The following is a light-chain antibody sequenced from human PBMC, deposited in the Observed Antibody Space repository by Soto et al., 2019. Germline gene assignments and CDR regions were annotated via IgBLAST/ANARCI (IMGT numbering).Light chain of an antibody. V-gene: IGLV2-8*01. CDR1: SSDVGGYNY. CDR3: SSYAGSRVV. Sequence: QSVLTQPPSASGSPGQSVTISCTGTSSDVGGYNYVSYYQQHPGKAPKLMIYEVNKRPSGVPDRFSGSKSGNTASLTVSGLQAEDEADYYCSSYAGSRVVFGGGTKLTVL. J-gene: IGLJ2*01. CDR2: EVN.